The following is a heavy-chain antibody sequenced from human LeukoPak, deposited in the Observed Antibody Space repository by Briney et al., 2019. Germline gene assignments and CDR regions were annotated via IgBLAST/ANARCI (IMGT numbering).Heavy chain of an antibody. Sequence: SETLSLTCAVDAGSFSGYYWSWIRQPPGKGLEWIGEINHSGSTNYNPSLKSRVTISVETSKNQFSLKLSSVTAADTAVYYCARILGYCSGGSCYRSDDAFDIWGQGTMVTVSS. CDR2: INHSGST. J-gene: IGHJ3*02. D-gene: IGHD2-15*01. V-gene: IGHV4-34*01. CDR3: ARILGYCSGGSCYRSDDAFDI. CDR1: AGSFSGYY.